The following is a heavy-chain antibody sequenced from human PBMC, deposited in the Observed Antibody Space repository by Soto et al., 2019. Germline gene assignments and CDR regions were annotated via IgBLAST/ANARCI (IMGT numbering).Heavy chain of an antibody. CDR3: ARSLFGGPYCFDY. V-gene: IGHV4-59*01. J-gene: IGHJ4*02. Sequence: SETLSLTCTVSGGSISSYYWSWIRQPPGKGLEWIGYIYYSGSTNYNPSLKSRVTISVDTSKNQFSLKLSSVTAADTAVYYCARSLFGGPYCFDYWGQGTLVTVSS. D-gene: IGHD3-3*01. CDR2: IYYSGST. CDR1: GGSISSYY.